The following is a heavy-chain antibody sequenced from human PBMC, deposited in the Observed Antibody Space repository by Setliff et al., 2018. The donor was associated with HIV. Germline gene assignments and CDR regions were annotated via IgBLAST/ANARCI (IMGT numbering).Heavy chain of an antibody. CDR2: IYITGDT. Sequence: SETLSLTCAVYGGSFSGYYWSWIRQPPGKGLEWIGHIYITGDTDYNPSLKSRVTISVDTSKNQFSLTLTSVTAADTAVYYCTRDLTGFGSIFKYWGQGTLVTVSS. D-gene: IGHD2-21*01. CDR3: TRDLTGFGSIFKY. V-gene: IGHV4-34*01. J-gene: IGHJ4*02. CDR1: GGSFSGYY.